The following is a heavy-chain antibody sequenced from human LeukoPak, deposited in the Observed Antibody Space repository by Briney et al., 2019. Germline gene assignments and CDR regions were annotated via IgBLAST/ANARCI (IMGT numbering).Heavy chain of an antibody. J-gene: IGHJ4*02. V-gene: IGHV3-21*01. CDR3: ARARDYYGSGSYYQSDY. CDR1: GFTFSSYS. Sequence: GGSLRLSCAASGFTFSSYSMNWVRQSPGKGLEWVSSISSSSYIYYADSVKGRFTISRDNAKNSLYLQMNSLRAEDTAVYYCARARDYYGSGSYYQSDYWGQGTLVTVSS. CDR2: ISSSSYI. D-gene: IGHD3-10*01.